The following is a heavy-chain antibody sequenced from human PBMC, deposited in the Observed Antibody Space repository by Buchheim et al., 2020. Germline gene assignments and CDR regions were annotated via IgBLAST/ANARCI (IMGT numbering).Heavy chain of an antibody. Sequence: QVQLVQSGAEVKKPGASVKVSCKASGYTFTSYYMHWVRQAPGQGLEWMGIINPSGGSTSYAQKFQGRVTMTRDTSTSTFYMELSSLRSEDTAVYYCATLSGSYHAAEYFQHWGQGTL. D-gene: IGHD1-26*01. CDR1: GYTFTSYY. CDR3: ATLSGSYHAAEYFQH. V-gene: IGHV1-46*03. CDR2: INPSGGST. J-gene: IGHJ1*01.